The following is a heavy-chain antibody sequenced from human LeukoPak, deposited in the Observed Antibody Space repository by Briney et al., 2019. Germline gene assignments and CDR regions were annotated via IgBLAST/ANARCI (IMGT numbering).Heavy chain of an antibody. V-gene: IGHV3-74*03. Sequence: PGGSLRLSCTASGFTFSTYWINWVRQSRGKGLVWVALINGDGSTTTHADSVKGGITISRDNAKNTAYLQMNSLRGEDTAVYFCARDYAGSPDYWGQGTLVPVSA. J-gene: IGHJ4*02. CDR2: INGDGSTT. CDR1: GFTFSTYW. CDR3: ARDYAGSPDY. D-gene: IGHD3-10*01.